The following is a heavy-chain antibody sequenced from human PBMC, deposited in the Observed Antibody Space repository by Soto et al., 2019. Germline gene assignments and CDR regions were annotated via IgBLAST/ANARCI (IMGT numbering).Heavy chain of an antibody. V-gene: IGHV3-23*01. J-gene: IGHJ6*02. CDR1: GFTFSSYA. Sequence: GGSLRLSCAASGFTFSSYAMSWVRQAPGKGLEWVSAISCSGGSTYYADSVKGRFTISRDNSKNTLYLQMNSLRAEDTAVYYCAKELDSVVRGVTLGMDVWGQGTTVTVSS. CDR3: AKELDSVVRGVTLGMDV. D-gene: IGHD3-10*01. CDR2: ISCSGGST.